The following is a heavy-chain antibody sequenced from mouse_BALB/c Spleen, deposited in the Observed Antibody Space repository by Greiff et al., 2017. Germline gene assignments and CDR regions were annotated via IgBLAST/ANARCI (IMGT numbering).Heavy chain of an antibody. Sequence: ELVMPGASVKMSCKASGYTFTSYWINWIKQRPGQGLEWIGRIAPGSGSTYYNEMFKGKATLTVDTSSSTAYIQLSSLSSEDSAVYFCARSSSYVGAMDYWGQGTSVTVSS. CDR1: GYTFTSYW. CDR3: ARSSSYVGAMDY. D-gene: IGHD1-1*01. CDR2: IAPGSGST. V-gene: IGHV1S41*01. J-gene: IGHJ4*01.